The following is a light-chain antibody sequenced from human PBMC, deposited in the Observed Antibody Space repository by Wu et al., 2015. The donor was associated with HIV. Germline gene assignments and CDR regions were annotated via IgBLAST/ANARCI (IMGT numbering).Light chain of an antibody. Sequence: EIVLTQSPGTLSLSPGERVTLSCRASQSVSSSYLAWYQQKPGQAPRLLIYGASNRATGIPARFSGSGSGTDFTLTISSLEPEDFAVYYCQQRSNWPPITFGQGTRLEIK. CDR2: GAS. CDR1: QSVSSSY. J-gene: IGKJ5*01. CDR3: QQRSNWPPIT. V-gene: IGKV3D-20*02.